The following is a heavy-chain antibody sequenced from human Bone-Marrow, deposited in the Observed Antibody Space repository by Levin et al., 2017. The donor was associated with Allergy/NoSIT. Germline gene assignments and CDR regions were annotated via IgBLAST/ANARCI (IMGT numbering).Heavy chain of an antibody. D-gene: IGHD2-2*01. CDR1: GASTSSFY. CDR3: ARQAVPAAMDGFDS. Sequence: GSLRLSCTVSGASTSSFYWSWTPQPPGKGLEWIGYIYYSGSTNYTPTLKSRVTTSEDMSRNQDYLTMSPVTAADTSVYYCARQAVPAAMDGFDSWGQGTLVTVSS. CDR2: IYYSGST. J-gene: IGHJ4*02. V-gene: IGHV4-59*08.